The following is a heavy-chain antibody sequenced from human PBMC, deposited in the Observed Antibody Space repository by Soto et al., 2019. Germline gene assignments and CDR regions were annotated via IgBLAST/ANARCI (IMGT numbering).Heavy chain of an antibody. CDR3: ARSGIELRVFMYPFDS. D-gene: IGHD2-8*01. V-gene: IGHV4-39*01. J-gene: IGHJ4*02. CDR2: IYYDGNT. CDR1: GDSITSSSHY. Sequence: QLQLQESGPGLVKPSETLSLTCTVSGDSITSSSHYWGWIRQPPGKGLECIANIYYDGNTYYNPSLKSRVAISLDTSKNQFSLKLNSVTAADTAVYYCARSGIELRVFMYPFDSWGQGTLVTVSS.